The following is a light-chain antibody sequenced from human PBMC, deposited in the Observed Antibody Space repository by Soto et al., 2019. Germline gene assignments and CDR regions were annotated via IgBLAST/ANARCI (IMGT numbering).Light chain of an antibody. CDR2: AAS. CDR1: RVINNY. J-gene: IGKJ2*01. Sequence: DIQMTQSPSSLSVSAGDRVAITCRASRVINNYLAWYQQKPGQVPELLIFAASTLQSGVPSRFSGSGSGTDFTLTISSLQPEDVATYYCQKYNSAPYTFGQGTKLEIK. CDR3: QKYNSAPYT. V-gene: IGKV1-27*01.